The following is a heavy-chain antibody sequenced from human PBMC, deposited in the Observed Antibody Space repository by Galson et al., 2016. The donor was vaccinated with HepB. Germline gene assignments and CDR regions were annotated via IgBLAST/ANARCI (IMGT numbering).Heavy chain of an antibody. CDR1: GGIFSNYF. Sequence: SVKVSCKASGGIFSNYFISWVRQAPGQGLEWMGGIIQTFATPSYAQNFQGRVTITADESTSTAYMELRNLKSDDTAMYFCASGLAGTADHWGQGTLVTVSS. J-gene: IGHJ4*02. V-gene: IGHV1-69*13. CDR3: ASGLAGTADH. D-gene: IGHD6-19*01. CDR2: IIQTFATP.